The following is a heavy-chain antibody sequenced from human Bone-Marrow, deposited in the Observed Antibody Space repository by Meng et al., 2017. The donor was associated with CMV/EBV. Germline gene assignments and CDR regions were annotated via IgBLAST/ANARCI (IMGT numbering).Heavy chain of an antibody. CDR1: GGSFSGYY. CDR3: ARGGGDYGYD. V-gene: IGHV4-34*01. D-gene: IGHD4-17*01. CDR2: INHSGST. J-gene: IGHJ4*02. Sequence: GSLRLSCAVYGGSFSGYYWSWIRQPPGKGLEWIGEINHSGSTNYNPPLKSRVTISVDTSKNQFSRQLSSVTAADTAVYYCARGGGDYGYDWGQGTLVTVSS.